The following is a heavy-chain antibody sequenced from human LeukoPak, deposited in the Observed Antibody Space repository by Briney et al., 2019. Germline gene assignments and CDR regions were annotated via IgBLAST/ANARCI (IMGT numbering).Heavy chain of an antibody. Sequence: TSETLSLTCAVYGGSFSGYYWSWIRQPPGKGLEWIGEINHSGSTNYNPSLKSRVTISVDTSKNQFSLKLSSVTAADTAGYYCASFGGYCSGGSCYRWGQGTLVTVSS. V-gene: IGHV4-34*01. CDR1: GGSFSGYY. J-gene: IGHJ4*02. CDR3: ASFGGYCSGGSCYR. D-gene: IGHD2-15*01. CDR2: INHSGST.